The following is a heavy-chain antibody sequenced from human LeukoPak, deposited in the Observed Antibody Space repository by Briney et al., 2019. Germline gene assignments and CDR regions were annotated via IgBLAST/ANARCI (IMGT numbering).Heavy chain of an antibody. CDR3: ARRNEGCSSTSCPLRDAFDI. CDR2: IYYSGST. J-gene: IGHJ3*02. V-gene: IGHV4-30-4*08. Sequence: SETLSLTCTVSGGSISSGDYYWSWIRQPPGKGLEWIGYIYYSGSTYYNPSLKSRVTISVDTSKNQFSLKLSSVTAADTAVYYCARRNEGCSSTSCPLRDAFDIWGQGTMVTVSS. CDR1: GGSISSGDYY. D-gene: IGHD2-2*01.